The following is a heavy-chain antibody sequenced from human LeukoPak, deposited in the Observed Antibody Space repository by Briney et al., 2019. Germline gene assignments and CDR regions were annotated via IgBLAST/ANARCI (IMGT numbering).Heavy chain of an antibody. CDR2: IRYNGDNQ. V-gene: IGHV3-30*02. CDR1: GFTFNNYG. CDR3: ARALGWLPENY. Sequence: PGGSLRLSCAASGFTFNNYGMHWVRQAPGKGLEWVAFIRYNGDNQYYADSVKGRFTISRDNSKNTLYLQMNSLKGDDTAVYYCARALGWLPENYWGQGTLVTVSS. J-gene: IGHJ4*02. D-gene: IGHD5-24*01.